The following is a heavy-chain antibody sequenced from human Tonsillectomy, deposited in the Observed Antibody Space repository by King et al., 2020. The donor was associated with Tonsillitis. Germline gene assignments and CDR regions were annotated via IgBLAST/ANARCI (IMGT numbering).Heavy chain of an antibody. D-gene: IGHD3-22*01. CDR3: ARRGDSSGYRRAFDV. Sequence: QLQESGPGLVKPSETLSLICSVSVASMTDSYWGWIRQPPEKGLEWIVYMYHNGNADHNPSLKSRVTISVDTSKNQFSLKLSTVTAADTAIYYCARRGDSSGYRRAFDVWGQGTMVTVSS. CDR1: VASMTDSY. V-gene: IGHV4-59*08. J-gene: IGHJ3*01. CDR2: MYHNGNA.